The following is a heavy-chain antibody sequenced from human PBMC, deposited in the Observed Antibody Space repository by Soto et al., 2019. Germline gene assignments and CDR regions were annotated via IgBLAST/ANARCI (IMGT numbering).Heavy chain of an antibody. CDR2: TIYRSKWYN. V-gene: IGHV6-1*01. D-gene: IGHD2-15*01. Sequence: SQTLSLTCGISGDSFFSDGAALNWIRQSPSRGLEWLGRTIYRSKWYNDYAASVKGRITINPDTSKNQFSLHLNSVTPEDTAVYYSERGKYSGFDVWGQGTMVTVSS. CDR3: ERGKYSGFDV. CDR1: GDSFFSDGAA. J-gene: IGHJ3*01.